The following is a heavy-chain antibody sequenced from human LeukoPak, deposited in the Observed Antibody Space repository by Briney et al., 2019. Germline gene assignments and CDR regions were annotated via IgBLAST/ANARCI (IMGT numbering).Heavy chain of an antibody. CDR1: GYTFTGYY. CDR3: ARDLTYYYDSSGYSHFDY. D-gene: IGHD3-22*01. Sequence: ASVKVSCKASGYTFTGYYMHWVRQAPGQGLEWMGWINPNSGGTNYAQEFQGRVTMTRDTSISTAYMELSRLRSDDTAVYYCARDLTYYYDSSGYSHFDYWGQGTLVTVSS. CDR2: INPNSGGT. V-gene: IGHV1-2*02. J-gene: IGHJ4*02.